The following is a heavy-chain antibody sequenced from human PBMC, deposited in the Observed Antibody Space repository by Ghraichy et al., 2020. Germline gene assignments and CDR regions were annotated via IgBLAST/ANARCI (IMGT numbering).Heavy chain of an antibody. CDR2: IGGRNSYI. V-gene: IGHV3-21*01. CDR1: GFTFSDHT. J-gene: IGHJ3*02. CDR3: ARGVNHAFDI. Sequence: GESLNISCAASGFTFSDHTVNWVRQAPGKGLEWVSGIGGRNSYIFYADSVQGRFTISRDDTRNSLYLQMNSLRAEDTAMYYCARGVNHAFDIWGQGTMVTVSS.